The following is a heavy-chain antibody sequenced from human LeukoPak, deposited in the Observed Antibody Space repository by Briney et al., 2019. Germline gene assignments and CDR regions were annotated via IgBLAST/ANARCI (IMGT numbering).Heavy chain of an antibody. V-gene: IGHV3-23*01. Sequence: PGGSLRLSCAASGFTFSSYVMSWVRQAPGKGLEWVSGISGSGGSTYYADSMKGRFTISRDNSKNTVYLQMNSLRAEDTAVYYCAKDHGYSYGYPGYWGQGTLVTVSS. D-gene: IGHD5-18*01. CDR2: ISGSGGST. CDR3: AKDHGYSYGYPGY. CDR1: GFTFSSYV. J-gene: IGHJ4*02.